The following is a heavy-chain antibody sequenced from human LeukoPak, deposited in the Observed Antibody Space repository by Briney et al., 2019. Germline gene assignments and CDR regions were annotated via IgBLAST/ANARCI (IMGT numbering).Heavy chain of an antibody. V-gene: IGHV5-10-1*01. Sequence: GESLKISCKGSGYSFTSYWISWVRQMPGKGLAWMGRIDPSDSYTNYSPSFQGHVTISADKSISTAYLQWSSLKASDTAMYYCAKTYSIAAAGEFDYWGQGTLVTVSS. J-gene: IGHJ4*02. CDR2: IDPSDSYT. CDR3: AKTYSIAAAGEFDY. D-gene: IGHD6-13*01. CDR1: GYSFTSYW.